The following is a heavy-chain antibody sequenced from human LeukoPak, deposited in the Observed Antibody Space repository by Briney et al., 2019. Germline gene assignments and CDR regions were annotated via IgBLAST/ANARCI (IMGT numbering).Heavy chain of an antibody. CDR1: GDSVSSNSYY. CDR3: ASDSSGYSYWYFDL. D-gene: IGHD6-19*01. CDR2: MYYSGST. Sequence: SETLSLTCTVSGDSVSSNSYYWSWIRQPPGKGLEWIGYMYYSGSTNYNPSLKSRVTISVDTSKNQFSLKLSSVTAADTAPYYCASDSSGYSYWYFDLWGRGTLVTVSS. J-gene: IGHJ2*01. V-gene: IGHV4-61*01.